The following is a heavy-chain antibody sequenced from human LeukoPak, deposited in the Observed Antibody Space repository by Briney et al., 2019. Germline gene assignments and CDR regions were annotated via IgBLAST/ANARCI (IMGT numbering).Heavy chain of an antibody. CDR3: AKARGYNYAYSYYFDY. CDR2: VSSDGSRE. D-gene: IGHD5-18*01. Sequence: GGSLRLSCAASGFSFSSYGMHWVRQAPGKGLEWVSFVSSDGSREYYGDSVKGRFTISRDNSKNTLFLELSSLRAEDTAVYYCAKARGYNYAYSYYFDYWGQGTLVTVSS. J-gene: IGHJ4*02. CDR1: GFSFSSYG. V-gene: IGHV3-30*18.